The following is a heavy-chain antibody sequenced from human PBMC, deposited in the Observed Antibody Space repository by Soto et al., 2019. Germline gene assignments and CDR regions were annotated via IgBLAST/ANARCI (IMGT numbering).Heavy chain of an antibody. CDR2: IFHGGNT. CDR1: GFFISSGNY. V-gene: IGHV4-38-2*01. Sequence: SETLSLTCAVSGFFISSGNYWGWIRKPPGKGLEWIGSIFHGGNTYYNPSLKSRVTISVDMSKNQFSLKLNSVTAADTAVYYCARARWYDAFDVWGKGTVVTVSS. CDR3: ARARWYDAFDV. D-gene: IGHD2-15*01. J-gene: IGHJ3*01.